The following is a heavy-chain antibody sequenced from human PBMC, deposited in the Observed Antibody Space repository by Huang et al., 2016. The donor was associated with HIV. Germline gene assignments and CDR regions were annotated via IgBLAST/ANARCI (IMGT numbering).Heavy chain of an antibody. Sequence: EVQLVQSGAEVKKPGESLTISCRGSANRFTSHWIGWVRQRHGKGLEWMGIIYPGESETRYSPSFQGQFTSSVDKSINTAYLQWRSLKASDTAMYYCARLLEYYFDYWGQGTLVTDSS. CDR1: ANRFTSHW. CDR2: IYPGESET. CDR3: ARLLEYYFDY. J-gene: IGHJ4*02. V-gene: IGHV5-51*01.